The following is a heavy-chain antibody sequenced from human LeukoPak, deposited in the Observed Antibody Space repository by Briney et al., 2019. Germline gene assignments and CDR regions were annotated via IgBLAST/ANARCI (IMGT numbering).Heavy chain of an antibody. Sequence: GGSLRLSCAASGFTFSSYAMSWVRQAPGKGLEWVSVIYSGGSTYYADSAKGRFTISRDNSKNMLYLQMNSLRAEDTAVYYCASSASYAPGFDYWGQGTLVTVSS. J-gene: IGHJ4*02. CDR1: GFTFSSYA. V-gene: IGHV3-53*01. CDR2: IYSGGST. D-gene: IGHD2-2*01. CDR3: ASSASYAPGFDY.